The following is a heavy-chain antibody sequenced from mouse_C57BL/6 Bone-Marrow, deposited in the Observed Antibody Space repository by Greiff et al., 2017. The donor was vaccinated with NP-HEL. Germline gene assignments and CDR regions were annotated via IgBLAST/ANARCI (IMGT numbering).Heavy chain of an antibody. CDR2: ISSGGSYT. CDR3: ARRSLFDY. Sequence: DVKLVESGGDLVKPGGSLKLSCAASGFTFSSYGMSWVRQTPDKRLEWVATISSGGSYTYYPDSVKGRFTISRDNAKNTLYLQMSSLKSEDTAMYYCARRSLFDYWGQGTTLTVSS. CDR1: GFTFSSYG. J-gene: IGHJ2*01. V-gene: IGHV5-6*02. D-gene: IGHD6-1*01.